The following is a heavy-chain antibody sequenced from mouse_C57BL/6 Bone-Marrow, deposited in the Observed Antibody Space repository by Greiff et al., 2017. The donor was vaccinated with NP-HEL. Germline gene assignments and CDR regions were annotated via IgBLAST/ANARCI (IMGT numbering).Heavy chain of an antibody. D-gene: IGHD3-2*02. V-gene: IGHV1-64*01. CDR3: ARSGDAEGFAY. CDR2: IHPNSGST. CDR1: GYTFTSYW. Sequence: QVQLQQPGAELVKPGASVKLSCKASGYTFTSYWMHWVKQRPGQGLEWIGMIHPNSGSTNYNEKFKSKATLTVDKSSSTAYMQLSSLTSEDSAVYYCARSGDAEGFAYWGQGTLVTVSA. J-gene: IGHJ3*01.